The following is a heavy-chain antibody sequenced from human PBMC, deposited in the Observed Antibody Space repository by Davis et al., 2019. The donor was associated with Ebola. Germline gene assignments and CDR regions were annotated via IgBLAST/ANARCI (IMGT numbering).Heavy chain of an antibody. Sequence: SVKVSCKASGGTFSSYAISWVRQAPGQGLEWMGRIIPILGIANYAQKFQGRVTITADKSTSTAYMELSSLRSEDTAVYYCARDRLYSSGGYYYYYCMDVWGQGTTVTVSS. CDR2: IIPILGIA. J-gene: IGHJ6*02. CDR1: GGTFSSYA. CDR3: ARDRLYSSGGYYYYYCMDV. D-gene: IGHD6-19*01. V-gene: IGHV1-69*04.